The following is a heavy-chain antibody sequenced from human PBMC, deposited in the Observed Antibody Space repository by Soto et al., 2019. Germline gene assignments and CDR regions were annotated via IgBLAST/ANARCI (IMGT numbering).Heavy chain of an antibody. CDR3: AKCGYYASGSPIYYYHGMDV. Sequence: GGSLRLSCAASGFTFSSYGMHWVRQAPGKGLEWVAVISYDGSNKYYADSVKGRFTISRDNSKNTLYLQMNSLRAEDTAVYYCAKCGYYASGSPIYYYHGMDVWGQGTTVTVSS. CDR2: ISYDGSNK. J-gene: IGHJ6*02. D-gene: IGHD3-10*01. CDR1: GFTFSSYG. V-gene: IGHV3-30*18.